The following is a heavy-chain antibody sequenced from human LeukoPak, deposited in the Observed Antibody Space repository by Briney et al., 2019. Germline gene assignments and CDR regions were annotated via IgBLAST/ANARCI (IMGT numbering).Heavy chain of an antibody. Sequence: GGSLRLSCAASGFTFNNFWLTWVRQAPGKGLEWLANTKAYESGEYYADSVKGRFTISRDNSKNTLYLQMNSLRAEDTAVYYCAGGYYYYGMDVWGQGTTVTVSS. CDR1: GFTFNNFW. CDR3: AGGYYYYGMDV. V-gene: IGHV3-7*04. J-gene: IGHJ6*02. CDR2: TKAYESGE.